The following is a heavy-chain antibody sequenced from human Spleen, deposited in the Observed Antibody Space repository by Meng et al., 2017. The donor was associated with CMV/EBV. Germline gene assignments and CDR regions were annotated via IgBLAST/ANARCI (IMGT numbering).Heavy chain of an antibody. D-gene: IGHD2-15*01. CDR1: GFDFRDYA. Sequence: SGFDFRDYAMHWVRKAPGKGLGWVAVISYDESNKYYADSVKGRFTISRDNSKNTLHLQMNSLRTEDTALYYCARDYCSGGSCPISHWGQGTLVTVSS. CDR3: ARDYCSGGSCPISH. V-gene: IGHV3-30*04. CDR2: ISYDESNK. J-gene: IGHJ4*02.